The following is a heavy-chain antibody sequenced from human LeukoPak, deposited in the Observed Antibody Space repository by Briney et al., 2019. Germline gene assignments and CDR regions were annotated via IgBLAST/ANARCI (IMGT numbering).Heavy chain of an antibody. V-gene: IGHV3-7*01. CDR3: AGKLLGTVYPDF. CDR2: IKRDGSEK. J-gene: IGHJ4*02. CDR1: GFTFSSYG. Sequence: GGSLRLSCAASGFTFSSYGMNWVRQTPGKGLEWVANIKRDGSEKNQADSVKGRFTISRDNAKNSLYLQMNSLRAEDTAVYYCAGKLLGTVYPDFWGQGTLVTVSS. D-gene: IGHD2-21*01.